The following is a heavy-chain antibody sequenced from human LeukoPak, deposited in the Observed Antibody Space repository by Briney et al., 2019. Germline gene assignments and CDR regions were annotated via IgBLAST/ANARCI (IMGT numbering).Heavy chain of an antibody. J-gene: IGHJ6*03. CDR1: GYTFTSYD. CDR2: MNPNSGNT. D-gene: IGHD3-22*01. Sequence: ASVKVSCKASGYTFTSYDINWVRQATGQGLEWMGWMNPNSGNTGYAQKFQGRVTITRNTSISTAYMELSSLRSEDTAVYYCARGLFIDSSGSNSYYYYYMDVWGKGTTVTVSS. CDR3: ARGLFIDSSGSNSYYYYYMDV. V-gene: IGHV1-8*03.